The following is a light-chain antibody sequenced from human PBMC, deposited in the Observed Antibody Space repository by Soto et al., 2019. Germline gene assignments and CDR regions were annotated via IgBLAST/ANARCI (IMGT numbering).Light chain of an antibody. J-gene: IGKJ1*01. CDR1: QSVTNTY. CDR2: GTS. CDR3: QQHESSPRT. Sequence: EIVLTQSQGTLSLSPGERATLACRASQSVTNTYLAWYQQTPGQAPRLLIYGTSNRATGVPDRFSGSGSGKDFTLNISGLEPEDFAVYYCQQHESSPRTFGQGTQLEIK. V-gene: IGKV3-20*01.